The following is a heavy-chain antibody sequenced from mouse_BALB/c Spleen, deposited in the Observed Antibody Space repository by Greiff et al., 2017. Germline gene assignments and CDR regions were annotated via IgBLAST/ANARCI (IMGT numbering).Heavy chain of an antibody. V-gene: IGHV1S22*01. CDR3: TRNWDY. CDR2: IYPGSGST. CDR1: GYTFTSYW. Sequence: LQQPGSELVRPGASVKLSCKASGYTFTSYWMHWVKQRPGQGLEWIGNIYPGSGSTNYDEKFKSKATLTVDTSSSTAYIQLSSLTSEDSAVYYCTRNWDYWGQGTTLTVSA. D-gene: IGHD4-1*01. J-gene: IGHJ2*01.